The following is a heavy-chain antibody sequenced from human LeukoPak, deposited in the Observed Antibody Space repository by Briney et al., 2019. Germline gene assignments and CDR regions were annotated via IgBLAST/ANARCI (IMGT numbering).Heavy chain of an antibody. V-gene: IGHV4-59*01. D-gene: IGHD3-22*01. CDR3: ARDKSSSGSYYFDY. CDR1: GASISTYY. Sequence: PSETLSLTCTVSGASISTYYWSWIRQPPGKGLEWIGYIHDSGTTNQNPSLKSRVTISIDTSKNQFSFKLSSVTAADTAVYYCARDKSSSGSYYFDYWGQGTLVTVSS. CDR2: IHDSGTT. J-gene: IGHJ4*02.